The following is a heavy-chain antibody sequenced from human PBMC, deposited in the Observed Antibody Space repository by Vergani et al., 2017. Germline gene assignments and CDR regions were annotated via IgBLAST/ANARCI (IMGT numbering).Heavy chain of an antibody. J-gene: IGHJ6*02. Sequence: EVQLVESGGGVVQPGGSLRLSCAASGFTFDDYAMHWVRQAPGKGLEWVSLISGDGGSTYYADSVKGRFTISRDNSKNSLYLQMNSLRTEDTALYYCAKGGGTQSYYYYGMDVWGQGTTVTVSS. CDR3: AKGGGTQSYYYYGMDV. V-gene: IGHV3-43*02. CDR1: GFTFDDYA. CDR2: ISGDGGST.